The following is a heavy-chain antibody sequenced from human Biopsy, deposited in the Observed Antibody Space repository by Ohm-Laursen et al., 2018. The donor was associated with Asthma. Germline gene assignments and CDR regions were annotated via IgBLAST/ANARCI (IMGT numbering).Heavy chain of an antibody. V-gene: IGHV1-69*13. D-gene: IGHD2-2*01. CDR2: VNSVFGTT. Sequence: ASVKVSCKSLGGTFNTYVIGWARQAPGQGLEWMGGVNSVFGTTTYPQKFQDRVTITADDSTSTVYMELSSLRSEDTAVYYCARKAGSCISRTCYSLDFWGQGTLVTVSS. J-gene: IGHJ4*02. CDR1: GGTFNTYV. CDR3: ARKAGSCISRTCYSLDF.